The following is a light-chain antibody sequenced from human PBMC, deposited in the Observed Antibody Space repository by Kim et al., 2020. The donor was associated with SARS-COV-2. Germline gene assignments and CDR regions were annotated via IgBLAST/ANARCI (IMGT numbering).Light chain of an antibody. CDR3: SSYTAISTWV. V-gene: IGLV2-14*04. Sequence: QSITMSCTGTRPDVGGYNNVSWYQQHQVKDPTIMVCDVNKRPSGVSNRFSCSTSGNTASLTISGLQAEDEAAYYCSSYTAISTWVFGGGTQLTVL. CDR1: RPDVGGYNN. CDR2: DVN. J-gene: IGLJ3*02.